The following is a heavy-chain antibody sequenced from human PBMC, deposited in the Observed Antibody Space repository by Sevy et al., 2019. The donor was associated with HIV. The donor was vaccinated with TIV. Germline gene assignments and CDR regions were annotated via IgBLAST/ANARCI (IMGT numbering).Heavy chain of an antibody. Sequence: GGSLRLSCAASGFTFSSYWMSWVRQAPGKGLEWVANIKRDGIEKYYVDSGKGRFTISRDNAKNSLYLQMNSLRAEDTAVYYCARDCSSTSCLWGLDVWGQGTTVTVSS. V-gene: IGHV3-7*03. J-gene: IGHJ6*02. D-gene: IGHD2-2*01. CDR2: IKRDGIEK. CDR1: GFTFSSYW. CDR3: ARDCSSTSCLWGLDV.